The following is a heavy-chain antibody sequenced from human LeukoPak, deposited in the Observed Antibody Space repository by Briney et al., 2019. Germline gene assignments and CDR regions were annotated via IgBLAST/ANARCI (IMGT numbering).Heavy chain of an antibody. V-gene: IGHV3-7*01. CDR2: IKQDGSQK. CDR3: AREDWGPDY. D-gene: IGHD7-27*01. CDR1: GFTFTGYW. Sequence: GGSLRLSCAASGFTFTGYWMVWVRQAPGKGLEWVANIKQDGSQKHYVDSVKGRFTISRDNAKKSLYLQMNNLRAEYTGVYYCAREDWGPDYWGQGTLVTVSS. J-gene: IGHJ4*02.